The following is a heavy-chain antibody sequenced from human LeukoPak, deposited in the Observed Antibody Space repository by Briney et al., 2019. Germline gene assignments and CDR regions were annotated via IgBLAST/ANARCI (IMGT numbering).Heavy chain of an antibody. CDR2: ITPTTGGA. J-gene: IGHJ5*02. CDR3: ATSDSTTGNWFDP. Sequence: ASVKLSCKASGNTFSRYYFHWVRQAPGQGLDWMGIITPTTGGANYAQKFQGRVAMTRDTSTSTVYMELSSMTSGDTAVYYCATSDSTTGNWFDPWGGGTRVSVSS. CDR1: GNTFSRYY. V-gene: IGHV1-46*01. D-gene: IGHD1-14*01.